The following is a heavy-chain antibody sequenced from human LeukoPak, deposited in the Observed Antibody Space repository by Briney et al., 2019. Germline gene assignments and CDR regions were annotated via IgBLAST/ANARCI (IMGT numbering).Heavy chain of an antibody. CDR2: IYHSGST. D-gene: IGHD3-16*02. J-gene: IGHJ4*02. Sequence: SETLSLTCTVSGYSISSGYYWGWIRQPPGKGLEWIGSIYHSGSTYYNPSLKSRVTISVDTSKNQFSLKLSSVTAADTAVYYCAREDYDYVWGSYRLFDYWGQGTLVTVSS. V-gene: IGHV4-38-2*02. CDR1: GYSISSGYY. CDR3: AREDYDYVWGSYRLFDY.